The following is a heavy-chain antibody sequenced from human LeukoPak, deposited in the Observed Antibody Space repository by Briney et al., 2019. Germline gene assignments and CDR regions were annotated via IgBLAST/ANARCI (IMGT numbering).Heavy chain of an antibody. J-gene: IGHJ4*02. V-gene: IGHV4-34*01. CDR3: ARGSPITGTTDY. D-gene: IGHD1-7*01. Sequence: SETLSLTCAVYGGSFSGYHWTWIRQPPGKGLEWIGEINHRGSANYSPSLKSRVTISVDTSKNQFSLKVTSVTAADTAVYYCARGSPITGTTDYWGQGTLVTVSS. CDR1: GGSFSGYH. CDR2: INHRGSA.